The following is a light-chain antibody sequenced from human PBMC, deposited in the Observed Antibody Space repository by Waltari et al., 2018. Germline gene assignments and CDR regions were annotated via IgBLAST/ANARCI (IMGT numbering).Light chain of an antibody. CDR1: QRISSY. Sequence: FQMTQPPSFLPALVGGRVTITSRASQRISSYLNWYQMKPGKAPELRIYGASTVQSGVPSRFSGSGFGTDFTLTISSLQPEDFATYYCQQTYNFITFGPGTKVDLK. CDR3: QQTYNFIT. J-gene: IGKJ3*01. V-gene: IGKV1-39*01. CDR2: GAS.